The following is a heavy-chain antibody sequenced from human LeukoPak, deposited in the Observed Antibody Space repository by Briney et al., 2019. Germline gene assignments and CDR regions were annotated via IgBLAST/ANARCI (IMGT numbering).Heavy chain of an antibody. J-gene: IGHJ6*02. Sequence: GGSLRLSCAASGFTFDDYTMHWVRQAPGKGLEWVSLISWDGGSTYYADSVKGRFTISRDNSKNSLYLQMNSLRTEDTALYYCAKGRGGRGYYYGMDVWGQGTTVTVSS. D-gene: IGHD3-16*01. CDR2: ISWDGGST. CDR3: AKGRGGRGYYYGMDV. CDR1: GFTFDDYT. V-gene: IGHV3-43*01.